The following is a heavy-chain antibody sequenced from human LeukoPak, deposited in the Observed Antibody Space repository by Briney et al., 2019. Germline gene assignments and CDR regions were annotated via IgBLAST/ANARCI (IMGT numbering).Heavy chain of an antibody. Sequence: GGSLRLSCAASGFTFSSYAMHWVRQAPGKGLEWVAFISYDGSNKYYADSVEGRFTISRDNSKNTLYLQMNSLRAEDTAVYYCARDRQYSSGWYEDYWGQGTLVTVSS. CDR1: GFTFSSYA. CDR3: ARDRQYSSGWYEDY. D-gene: IGHD6-19*01. J-gene: IGHJ4*02. V-gene: IGHV3-30-3*01. CDR2: ISYDGSNK.